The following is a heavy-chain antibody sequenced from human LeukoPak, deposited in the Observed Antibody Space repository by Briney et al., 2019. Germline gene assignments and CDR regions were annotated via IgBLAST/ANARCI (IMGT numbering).Heavy chain of an antibody. CDR2: ISSSSSYT. V-gene: IGHV3-11*05. CDR1: GFTFSNYA. D-gene: IGHD5-12*01. CDR3: ARDSGYSGYSDY. J-gene: IGHJ4*02. Sequence: GGSLRLSCAGSGFTFSNYAMTWVRQAPGKGLEWVSYISSSSSYTDYADSVKGRFTISRDNAKNSLNLQMNSLRAEDTAVYYCARDSGYSGYSDYWGQGTLVTVSS.